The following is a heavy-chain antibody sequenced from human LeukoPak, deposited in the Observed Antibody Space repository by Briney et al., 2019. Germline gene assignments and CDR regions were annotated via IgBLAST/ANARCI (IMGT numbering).Heavy chain of an antibody. Sequence: PGGSLRLSCAASGFTFSSYWMHWVRQAPGKGLVWVSRINSDGSSTTYADSVKGRFTISRDNARNTLYLQMNSLRAEDTAVYYCAREESAAVAADYWGQGTLVTVSS. D-gene: IGHD6-19*01. CDR1: GFTFSSYW. J-gene: IGHJ4*02. V-gene: IGHV3-74*01. CDR3: AREESAAVAADY. CDR2: INSDGSST.